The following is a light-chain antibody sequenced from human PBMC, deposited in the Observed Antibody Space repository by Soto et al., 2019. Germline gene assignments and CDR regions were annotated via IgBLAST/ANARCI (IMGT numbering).Light chain of an antibody. CDR2: GAS. J-gene: IGKJ3*01. CDR3: QQYGSSPFT. Sequence: IVWTQSPGTMSLSPGERATLSCRASQSVSSSHLAWYQQKPGQAPRLLIYGASSRATGIPDRFSGSGSGTDFSLTISSLEPEDFAVYYCQQYGSSPFTFGPGTKVDI. CDR1: QSVSSSH. V-gene: IGKV3-20*01.